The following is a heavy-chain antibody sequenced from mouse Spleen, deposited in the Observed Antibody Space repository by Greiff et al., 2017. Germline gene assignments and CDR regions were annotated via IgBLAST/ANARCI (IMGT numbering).Heavy chain of an antibody. CDR2: ISSGGSYT. V-gene: IGHV5-9-3*01. Sequence: DVKLVESGGGFVKPGGSLKLSFAVSGFTFSSYAMSWVRQTPEKRLEWVATISSGGSYTYYPDSVKGRFTISRDNAKNTLYLQMSSLRSEDTAMYYCARHDTAYFDVWGAGTTVTVSS. D-gene: IGHD1-2*01. CDR1: GFTFSSYA. J-gene: IGHJ1*01. CDR3: ARHDTAYFDV.